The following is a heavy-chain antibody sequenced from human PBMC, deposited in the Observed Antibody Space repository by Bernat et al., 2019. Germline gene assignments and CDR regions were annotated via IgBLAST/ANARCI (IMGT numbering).Heavy chain of an antibody. Sequence: EVQLVQSGAEVKKPGESLRISCKGSGYSFTTYWVSWVRQMPGKGLEWMGRIDPSDSYTNYSPSFQGHVTMSADKSINTAYLQWSSLKPSDTAMYYCARRFYTVTPPDYWGQGTLVTVSS. J-gene: IGHJ4*02. D-gene: IGHD4-17*01. V-gene: IGHV5-10-1*03. CDR3: ARRFYTVTPPDY. CDR1: GYSFTTYW. CDR2: IDPSDSYT.